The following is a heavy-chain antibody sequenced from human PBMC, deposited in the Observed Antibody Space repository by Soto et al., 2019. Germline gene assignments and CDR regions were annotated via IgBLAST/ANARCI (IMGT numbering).Heavy chain of an antibody. V-gene: IGHV3-33*01. CDR3: ARGPGVGVVIKWYNWFDP. Sequence: QAQLVESGGGVVQPGMSLRLSCVASGFTFSSYGMHWFRQAPGKGLERVAVIWYDGSNKNYADSVQGRFTISRDNSKNTLYLQMNSLRAEDTAVYYCARGPGVGVVIKWYNWFDPWGQGTLVTVSS. CDR2: IWYDGSNK. CDR1: GFTFSSYG. J-gene: IGHJ5*02. D-gene: IGHD3-3*01.